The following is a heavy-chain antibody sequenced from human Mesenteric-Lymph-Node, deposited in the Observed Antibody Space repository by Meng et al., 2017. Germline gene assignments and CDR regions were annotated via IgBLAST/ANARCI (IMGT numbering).Heavy chain of an antibody. D-gene: IGHD3-3*01. CDR3: ARGFGSYYDFWSGYYTYYYGMDV. Sequence: VSCKASGDTFINYAISWVRQAPGQGLEWVGGLIPMFGTINYAQKLQGRVTITADESTSTAYMELSSLRSEDTAVYYCARGFGSYYDFWSGYYTYYYGMDVWGQGTTVTVSS. CDR2: LIPMFGTI. J-gene: IGHJ6*02. CDR1: GDTFINYA. V-gene: IGHV1-69*01.